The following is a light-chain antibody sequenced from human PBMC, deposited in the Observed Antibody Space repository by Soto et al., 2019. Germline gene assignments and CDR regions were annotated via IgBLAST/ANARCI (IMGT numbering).Light chain of an antibody. CDR2: EGS. Sequence: QSALTQPASVSGSPGQSITISCTGTSSDVGSYNLVSWYQQHPGKAPKLMIYEGSKRPSGVSNRFSVYKSGNTASLTISGLQAEDEADYYCCSYAGSSTFDVVFGGGTKLTVL. CDR1: SSDVGSYNL. CDR3: CSYAGSSTFDVV. J-gene: IGLJ2*01. V-gene: IGLV2-23*01.